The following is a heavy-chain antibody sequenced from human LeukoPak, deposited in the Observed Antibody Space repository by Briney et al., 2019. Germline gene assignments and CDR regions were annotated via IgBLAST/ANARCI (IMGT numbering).Heavy chain of an antibody. CDR3: ARVPKYNWNDVADY. J-gene: IGHJ4*02. CDR2: IYHSGST. CDR1: GGSFSGYY. D-gene: IGHD1-1*01. V-gene: IGHV4-34*01. Sequence: SETLSLTCAVYGGSFSGYYWSWIRQPPGKGLEWIGEIYHSGSTNYNPSLKSRVTISVDKSKNQFSLKLSSVTAADTAVYYCARVPKYNWNDVADYWGQGTLVTVSS.